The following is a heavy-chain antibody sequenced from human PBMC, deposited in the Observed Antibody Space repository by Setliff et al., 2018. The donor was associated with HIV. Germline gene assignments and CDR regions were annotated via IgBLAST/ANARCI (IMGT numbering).Heavy chain of an antibody. V-gene: IGHV3-21*01. D-gene: IGHD4-17*01. CDR2: ISSSSSYI. CDR3: AREWEGTNTVTTGEDYYYGMDV. Sequence: GSLRLSCAASGFTFSSYSMNWVRQAPGKGLEWVSSISSSSSYIYYADSVKGRFTISRDNAKNSLYLQMNSLRAEDTAVYYCAREWEGTNTVTTGEDYYYGMDVWGQGTTVTVSS. J-gene: IGHJ6*02. CDR1: GFTFSSYS.